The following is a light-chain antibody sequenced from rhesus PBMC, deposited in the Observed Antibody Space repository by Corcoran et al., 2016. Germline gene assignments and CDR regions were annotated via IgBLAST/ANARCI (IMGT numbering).Light chain of an antibody. Sequence: DIVLTQSPASLAVSLGQRATIPCRASESVSVFGINLIHWYQQKPGKAPNVLSYPASKKATGVPARFSGSGSETDFTRTINPVEPDDASDYYCLQSKNFPTFGQGTKVEIK. CDR2: PAS. CDR1: ESVSVFGINL. CDR3: LQSKNFPT. J-gene: IGKJ1*01. V-gene: IGKV7-13*01.